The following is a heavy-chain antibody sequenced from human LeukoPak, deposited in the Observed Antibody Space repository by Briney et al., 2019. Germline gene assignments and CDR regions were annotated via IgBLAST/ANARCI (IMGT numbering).Heavy chain of an antibody. V-gene: IGHV3-74*01. CDR2: INSDGSST. Sequence: GGSLRLSCAASGFTFSSYWMHWVRQAPGEGLVWVSRINSDGSSTSYADSVKGRFTISRDNAKNTLYLQMNSLRAEDTAVYYCAREPELRFLGYYYYYYMDVWGKGTTVTVSS. CDR1: GFTFSSYW. J-gene: IGHJ6*03. CDR3: AREPELRFLGYYYYYYMDV. D-gene: IGHD3-3*01.